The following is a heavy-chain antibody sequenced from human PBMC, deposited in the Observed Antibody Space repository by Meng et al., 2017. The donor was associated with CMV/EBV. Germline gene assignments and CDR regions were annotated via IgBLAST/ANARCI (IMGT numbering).Heavy chain of an antibody. V-gene: IGHV3-48*04. D-gene: IGHD4/OR15-4a*01. J-gene: IGHJ6*02. CDR3: ARDSRLWSNYYYYGMDV. CDR1: GFTLSSYS. Sequence: GGSLRLSCAASGFTLSSYSMNWVRQAPGKGLEWVSYISSSSSTIYYADSVKGRFTISRDNAKNSLYLQMNSLRAEDTAVYYCARDSRLWSNYYYYGMDVWGQGTTVTVSS. CDR2: ISSSSSTI.